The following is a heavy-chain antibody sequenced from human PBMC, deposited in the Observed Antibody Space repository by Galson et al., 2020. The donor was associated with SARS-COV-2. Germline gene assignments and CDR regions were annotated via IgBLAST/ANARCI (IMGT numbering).Heavy chain of an antibody. CDR3: ARGPAGAYDYVWGSYRSAQVDY. J-gene: IGHJ4*02. V-gene: IGHV4-34*01. Sequence: SETLSLTCAVYGGSFSGYYWSWIRQPPGKGLEWIGEINHSGSTNYNPSLKSRVTISVDTSKNQFSLKLSSVTAADTAVYYCARGPAGAYDYVWGSYRSAQVDYWGQGTLVTVSS. D-gene: IGHD3-16*02. CDR2: INHSGST. CDR1: GGSFSGYY.